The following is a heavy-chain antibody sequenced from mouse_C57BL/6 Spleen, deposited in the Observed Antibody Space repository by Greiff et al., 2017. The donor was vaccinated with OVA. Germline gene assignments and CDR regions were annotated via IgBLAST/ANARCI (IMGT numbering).Heavy chain of an antibody. J-gene: IGHJ3*01. CDR2: IHPNSGST. CDR3: ANYDYDLAWFAY. CDR1: GYTFTSYW. V-gene: IGHV1-64*01. D-gene: IGHD2-4*01. Sequence: QVQLKQPGAELVKPGASVKLSCKASGYTFTSYWMHWVKQRPGQGLEWIGMIHPNSGSTNYNEKFKSKATLTVDKSSSTAYMQLSSLTSEDSAVYYCANYDYDLAWFAYWGQGTLVTVSA.